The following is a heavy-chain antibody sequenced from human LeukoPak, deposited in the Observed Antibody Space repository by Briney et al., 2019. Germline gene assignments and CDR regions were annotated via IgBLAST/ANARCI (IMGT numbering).Heavy chain of an antibody. Sequence: PGGSLRLSCAASGFTFSDYYMSWIRQAPGKGLEWVSYISSSGSPIYYADSVKGRFTISRDNAKNSLYLQMNSLRAEDTAVYYCASVNYYGSGKNNWFDPWGQGTLVTVSS. CDR1: GFTFSDYY. V-gene: IGHV3-11*01. D-gene: IGHD3-10*01. CDR3: ASVNYYGSGKNNWFDP. CDR2: ISSSGSPI. J-gene: IGHJ5*02.